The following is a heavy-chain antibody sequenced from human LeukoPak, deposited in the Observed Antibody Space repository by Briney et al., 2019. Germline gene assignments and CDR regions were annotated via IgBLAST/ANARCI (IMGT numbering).Heavy chain of an antibody. D-gene: IGHD3-3*01. CDR3: ASLYYDFWSGYSDY. CDR1: GGSISRGGYS. J-gene: IGHJ4*02. V-gene: IGHV4-30-2*01. Sequence: PSETLSLTCAVSGGSISRGGYSWSWIRQPPGKGLEWIGYIYHSGSTYYNPSLKSRVTISVDRSKNQFSLKLSSVTAADTAVYYCASLYYDFWSGYSDYWGQGTLVTVSS. CDR2: IYHSGST.